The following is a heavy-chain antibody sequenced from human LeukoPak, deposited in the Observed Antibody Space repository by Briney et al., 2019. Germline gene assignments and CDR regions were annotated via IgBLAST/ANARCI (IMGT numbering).Heavy chain of an antibody. CDR3: ANLEAVGYSYGATVDY. V-gene: IGHV3-23*01. J-gene: IGHJ4*02. Sequence: GGSLRLSCAAPEFTFSIYAMSWVRQAPGKGLEWVSSITSAGESTYYAGSVKGRFTISRDNSKNTLYLQMNSLRAEDTAVYYCANLEAVGYSYGATVDYWGQGTLVTVSS. CDR2: ITSAGEST. D-gene: IGHD5-18*01. CDR1: EFTFSIYA.